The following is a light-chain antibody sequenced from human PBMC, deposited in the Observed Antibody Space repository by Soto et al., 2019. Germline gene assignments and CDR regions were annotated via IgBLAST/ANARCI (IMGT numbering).Light chain of an antibody. CDR1: QSVSSNY. CDR3: QQYGSSFRYT. V-gene: IGKV3-20*01. Sequence: EIVLTQSPGTLSLSPGERATLSCRASQSVSSNYLAWYQQKPGQAPRLLIYGASSRATGIPDRFSGSGSGTDFTLTISRLEPEDFAVYYCQQYGSSFRYTFGQGTKLEIK. CDR2: GAS. J-gene: IGKJ2*01.